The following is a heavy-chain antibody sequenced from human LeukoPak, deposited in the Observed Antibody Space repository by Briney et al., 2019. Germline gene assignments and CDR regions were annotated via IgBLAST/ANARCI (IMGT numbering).Heavy chain of an antibody. J-gene: IGHJ6*02. D-gene: IGHD7-27*01. CDR3: ARQLQELGNYYYYGMDV. CDR1: GYIFTSYW. Sequence: PGEPLQISCKGSGYIFTSYWIGWVRQMPGKGLEWMGIIYPGDSDTRYSPSFQGQVTISADKSISTAYLQWSSLKDSDTAMYYCARQLQELGNYYYYGMDVWGQGTTVTVSS. CDR2: IYPGDSDT. V-gene: IGHV5-51*01.